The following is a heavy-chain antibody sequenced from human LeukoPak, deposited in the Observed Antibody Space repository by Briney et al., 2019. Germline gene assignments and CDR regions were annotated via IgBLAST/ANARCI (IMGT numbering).Heavy chain of an antibody. V-gene: IGHV1-8*03. CDR3: ARARGVIHGGDAFDI. J-gene: IGHJ3*02. CDR2: MNPNSGNT. Sequence: ASVKVSCKASGYTFTSYDINWVRQATGQGLEWMGWMNPNSGNTGYAQKFQGRVTITRNTSISTAYMELRSLRSDDTAVYYCARARGVIHGGDAFDIWGQGTMVTVSS. D-gene: IGHD3-10*01. CDR1: GYTFTSYD.